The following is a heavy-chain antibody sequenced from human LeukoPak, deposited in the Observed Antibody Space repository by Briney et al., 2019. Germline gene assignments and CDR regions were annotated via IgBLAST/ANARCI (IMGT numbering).Heavy chain of an antibody. CDR1: GFTFSSYA. D-gene: IGHD2-2*01. Sequence: PGGSLRLSCAASGFTFSSYAMHWVRQAPGKGLEWVAVISYDGSNKYYADSVKGRFTISRDNSKNTLYLQMNSLRAEDTAVYYCASPLGYCSSTSCFSLDYWGQGTLVTVSS. CDR2: ISYDGSNK. CDR3: ASPLGYCSSTSCFSLDY. J-gene: IGHJ4*02. V-gene: IGHV3-30-3*01.